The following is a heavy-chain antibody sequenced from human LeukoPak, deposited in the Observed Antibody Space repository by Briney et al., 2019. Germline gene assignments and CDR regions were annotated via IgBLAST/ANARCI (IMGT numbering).Heavy chain of an antibody. CDR2: IYYSGST. Sequence: KPSETLSLTCTVSGGSISSYCWSWIRQPPGKGLEWIGYIYYSGSTNYNPSLKSRVTISVDTSKNQFSLKLSSVTAADTAVYYCARHRRTVTTQIFDYWGQGTLVTVSS. D-gene: IGHD4-17*01. V-gene: IGHV4-59*08. CDR3: ARHRRTVTTQIFDY. J-gene: IGHJ4*02. CDR1: GGSISSYC.